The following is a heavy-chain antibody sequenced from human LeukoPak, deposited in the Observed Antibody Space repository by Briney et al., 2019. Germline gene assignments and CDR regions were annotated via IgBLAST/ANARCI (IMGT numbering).Heavy chain of an antibody. J-gene: IGHJ5*02. Sequence: GGSLRLSCAASGFTFSSYAMHWVRQAPGKGLEWVAVISYDGSNKYYADSVKGRFTISRDNSKNTLYLQMNSLRAEDTAVYYCASLGGYCSSTSCYTGILGYNWFDPWGQGTLVTVSS. CDR2: ISYDGSNK. V-gene: IGHV3-30-3*01. D-gene: IGHD2-2*02. CDR3: ASLGGYCSSTSCYTGILGYNWFDP. CDR1: GFTFSSYA.